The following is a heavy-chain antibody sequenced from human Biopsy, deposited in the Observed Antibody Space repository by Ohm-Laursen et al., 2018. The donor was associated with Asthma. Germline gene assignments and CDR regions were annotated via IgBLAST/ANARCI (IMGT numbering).Heavy chain of an antibody. Sequence: VASVKVSCKISGYSLTDLSMHWVRQAPGQGLEWMGGHDHEGGGTVNARRFQGRVTMTEDTSTDTAYMELSSLSSDDTAVYYCASDFPKDYVRYNFQFWGQGILVTVSS. CDR1: GYSLTDLS. J-gene: IGHJ4*02. V-gene: IGHV1-24*01. CDR3: ASDFPKDYVRYNFQF. CDR2: HDHEGGGT. D-gene: IGHD4-17*01.